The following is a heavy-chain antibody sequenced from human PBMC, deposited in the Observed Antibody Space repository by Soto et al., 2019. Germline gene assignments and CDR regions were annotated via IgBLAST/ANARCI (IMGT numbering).Heavy chain of an antibody. D-gene: IGHD3-10*01. CDR2: IYYSGST. Sequence: SETLSLTCTVSGGSISYYYWSWIRQPPGKGLEWIGYIYYSGSTNYNPSLKSRVTMSVDTSRRQFSLNLASVTTADTAVYFCVRAYGSGSYSVDYWGQGTLVTVSS. J-gene: IGHJ4*02. CDR1: GGSISYYY. CDR3: VRAYGSGSYSVDY. V-gene: IGHV4-59*01.